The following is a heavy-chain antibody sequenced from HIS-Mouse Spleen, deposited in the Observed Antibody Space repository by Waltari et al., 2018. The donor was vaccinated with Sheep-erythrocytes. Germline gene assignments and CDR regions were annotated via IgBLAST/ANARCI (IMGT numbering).Heavy chain of an antibody. CDR2: IGTAVDT. CDR1: GFTFSSYD. CDR3: ARANSGSYDDAFDI. Sequence: EVQLVESGGGLVQPGGSLRLSCAASGFTFSSYDMHWVRQATGKGLEWVVGIGTAVDTYDPGSVKGRFTISRENAKNSLYLQMNSLRAGDTAVYYCARANSGSYDDAFDIWGQGTMVTVSS. J-gene: IGHJ3*02. V-gene: IGHV3-13*01. D-gene: IGHD1-26*01.